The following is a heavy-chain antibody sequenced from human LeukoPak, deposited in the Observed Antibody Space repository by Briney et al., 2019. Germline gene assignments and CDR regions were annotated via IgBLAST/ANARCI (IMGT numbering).Heavy chain of an antibody. CDR1: GGSISSGSYY. J-gene: IGHJ4*02. Sequence: SETLSLTCTVSGGSISSGSYYWSWIRQPPGKGLEWIGYIYYSGSTYYNPSLKSRVTISVDTSKNQFSLKLSSVTAADTAVYYCARSDYYGSGSYFDYWGQGTLVTVSS. CDR3: ARSDYYGSGSYFDY. CDR2: IYYSGST. V-gene: IGHV4-30-4*08. D-gene: IGHD3-10*01.